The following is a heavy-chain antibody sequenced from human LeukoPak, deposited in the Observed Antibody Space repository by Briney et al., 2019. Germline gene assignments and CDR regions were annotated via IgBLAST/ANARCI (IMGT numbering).Heavy chain of an antibody. Sequence: GASVKVSCKASGYTFTSYYMHWLRQAPGQGLEWMGIINPSGGSTTYAQKFQGRVTMTRDTSTSTVYMELSSLRSGDTAVYYCARSYSSSDAFDIWGQGTMVTVSS. CDR3: ARSYSSSDAFDI. J-gene: IGHJ3*02. CDR2: INPSGGST. D-gene: IGHD6-6*01. V-gene: IGHV1-46*01. CDR1: GYTFTSYY.